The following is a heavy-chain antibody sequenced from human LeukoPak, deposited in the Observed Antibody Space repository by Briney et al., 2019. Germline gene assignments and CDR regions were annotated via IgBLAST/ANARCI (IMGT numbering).Heavy chain of an antibody. CDR3: ARKLRFLGWFFPIYYYSYGMDV. J-gene: IGHJ6*02. V-gene: IGHV1-46*01. CDR1: GYTFTSYY. Sequence: GASVKVSCKASGYTFTSYYMHWVRQAPGQGLEWMGIINPSGGSTSYAQKFQGRVTMTRDTSTSTVYMELSSLRSEDTAVYYCARKLRFLGWFFPIYYYSYGMDVWGQGTTVTVSS. CDR2: INPSGGST. D-gene: IGHD3-3*01.